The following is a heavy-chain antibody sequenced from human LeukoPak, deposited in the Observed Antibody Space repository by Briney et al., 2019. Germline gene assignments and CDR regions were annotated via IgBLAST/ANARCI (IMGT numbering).Heavy chain of an antibody. J-gene: IGHJ6*03. Sequence: SETLSLTCTVSGGSISIGSYYWSWIRQPAGKGLEWIGRIYTSGSTNYNPSLKSRVTISVDTSKNQFSLRLSSVTAADTAVYYCAFERSSGGSWDYYYYYMDVWGKGTTVTVSS. CDR3: AFERSSGGSWDYYYYYMDV. CDR1: GGSISIGSYY. V-gene: IGHV4-61*02. CDR2: IYTSGST. D-gene: IGHD2-15*01.